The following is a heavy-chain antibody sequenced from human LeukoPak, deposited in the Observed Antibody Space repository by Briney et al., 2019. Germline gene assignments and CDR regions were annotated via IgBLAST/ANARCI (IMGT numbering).Heavy chain of an antibody. CDR3: ARGVRVPAAPLGWFDP. CDR1: GGSFSGYY. Sequence: SESLSLTCAVYGGSFSGYYWSWIRQPPGKGLEWIGEINHSGSTNYNTSLKSRVTISVDTSKNQFSLKLSSVTAADTAVYYCARGVRVPAAPLGWFDPWGQGTLVTVSS. J-gene: IGHJ5*02. V-gene: IGHV4-34*01. D-gene: IGHD2-2*01. CDR2: INHSGST.